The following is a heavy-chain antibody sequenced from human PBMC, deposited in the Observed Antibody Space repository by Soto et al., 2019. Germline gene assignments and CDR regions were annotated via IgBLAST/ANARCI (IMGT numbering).Heavy chain of an antibody. V-gene: IGHV4-61*01. CDR1: GGSVNIGTYY. D-gene: IGHD5-12*01. J-gene: IGHJ4*02. CDR3: ARRAYSGYDF. CDR2: IHYSGTT. Sequence: SETLSLTCTVPGGSVNIGTYYWSWIRQPPGKGLEWIGFIHYSGTTNYNPSLKGRVTLSVDTSKNQFSLKLTSVTAADTAVYYCARRAYSGYDFGGQGTLVTVSS.